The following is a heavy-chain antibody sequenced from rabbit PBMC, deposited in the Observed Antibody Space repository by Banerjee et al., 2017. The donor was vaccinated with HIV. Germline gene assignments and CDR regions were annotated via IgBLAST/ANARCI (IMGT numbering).Heavy chain of an antibody. CDR3: ARDLAGVIGWNFNL. D-gene: IGHD4-1*01. V-gene: IGHV1S47*01. CDR1: GFSFSSGYD. Sequence: QEQLVESGGGLVQPEGSLTLTCTASGFSFSSGYDMCWVRQAPGKGLEWIGCIYPDYGSTDDASWVNGRFTISLDNAQNTVFLQMTSLTAADTATYFCARDLAGVIGWNFNLWGQGTLVTVS. CDR2: IYPDYGST. J-gene: IGHJ4*01.